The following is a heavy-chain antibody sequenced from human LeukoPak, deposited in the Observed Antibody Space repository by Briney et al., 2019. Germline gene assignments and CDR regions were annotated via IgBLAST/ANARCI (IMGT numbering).Heavy chain of an antibody. V-gene: IGHV4-59*01. Sequence: SETLSLTCTVSGGSISSYYWSWIRQPPGKGLEWIGYIYYGGSTNYNPSLKSRVTISVDTSKNQFSLKLSSVTAADTAVYYCARTYYDSSGYYYYFDYWGQGTLVTVSS. D-gene: IGHD3-22*01. CDR2: IYYGGST. J-gene: IGHJ4*02. CDR3: ARTYYDSSGYYYYFDY. CDR1: GGSISSYY.